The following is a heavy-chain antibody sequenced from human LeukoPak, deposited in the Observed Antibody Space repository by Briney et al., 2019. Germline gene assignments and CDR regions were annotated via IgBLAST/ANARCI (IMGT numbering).Heavy chain of an antibody. Sequence: PGGSLRLSCVASGFTFSDYYLSWIRQAPGKGLEWVSYADSVKGRFTISRDNAKNSLYLQMNSLRAEDTAVYYCARDTYYYDSSGYLSDAFDIWGQGTMVTVSS. D-gene: IGHD3-22*01. CDR1: GFTFSDYY. J-gene: IGHJ3*02. V-gene: IGHV3-11*04. CDR3: ARDTYYYDSSGYLSDAFDI.